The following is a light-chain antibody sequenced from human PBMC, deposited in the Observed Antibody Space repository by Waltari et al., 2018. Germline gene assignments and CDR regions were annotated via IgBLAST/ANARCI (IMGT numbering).Light chain of an antibody. CDR2: GQN. V-gene: IGLV3-19*01. CDR3: HSRDTSSTRF. CDR1: SLRRYS. Sequence: SSDLTQDPAVSVALGQTVRITCQGDSLRRYSASWYQPRPGQAPILVLHGQNDRPSGIPDRFSGSTSGNTASLTITGAQAEDEADYYCHSRDTSSTRFFGGGTRLTV. J-gene: IGLJ2*01.